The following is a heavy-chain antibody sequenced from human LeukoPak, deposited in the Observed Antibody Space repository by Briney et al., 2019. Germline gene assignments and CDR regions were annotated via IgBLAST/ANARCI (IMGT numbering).Heavy chain of an antibody. CDR1: GGSFSGYY. CDR2: INHSGST. CDR3: ARGFMYYGSGSYYNGGWFDP. J-gene: IGHJ5*02. V-gene: IGHV4-34*01. Sequence: SETLSLTCAVYGGSFSGYYWSWIRQPPGKGLEWIGEINHSGSTNYNPSLKSRVTISVDTSKNQFSLKLSSVTAADTAVYYCARGFMYYGSGSYYNGGWFDPWGQGTLVTVSS. D-gene: IGHD3-10*01.